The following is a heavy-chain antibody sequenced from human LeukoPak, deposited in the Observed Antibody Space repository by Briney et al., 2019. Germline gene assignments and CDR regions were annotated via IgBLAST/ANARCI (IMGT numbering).Heavy chain of an antibody. CDR2: IIPIFGTA. D-gene: IGHD1-26*01. J-gene: IGHJ5*02. CDR3: ARDSGSYSAGHGWFDP. CDR1: GGTFSSYA. Sequence: SVKVSCKASGGTFSSYAISWVRQAPGQGLEWMGGIIPIFGTANYAQKFQGRVTITADESTSTAYMELSSLRSEDAAVYYCARDSGSYSAGHGWFDPWGQGTLVTVSS. V-gene: IGHV1-69*13.